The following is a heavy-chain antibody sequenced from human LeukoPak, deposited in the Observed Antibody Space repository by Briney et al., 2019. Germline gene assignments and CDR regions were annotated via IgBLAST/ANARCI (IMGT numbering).Heavy chain of an antibody. CDR3: ATLTYCSGGSCFPKYFQH. J-gene: IGHJ1*01. Sequence: PSETLSLTCTVSGGSISSYYWSWIRQPPGKGLEWIGYIYYSGSTNHNPSLKGRVTISVDTSKNQFSLKLGSVTAADTAVYYCATLTYCSGGSCFPKYFQHWGQGTLVAVSS. CDR2: IYYSGST. D-gene: IGHD2-15*01. CDR1: GGSISSYY. V-gene: IGHV4-59*08.